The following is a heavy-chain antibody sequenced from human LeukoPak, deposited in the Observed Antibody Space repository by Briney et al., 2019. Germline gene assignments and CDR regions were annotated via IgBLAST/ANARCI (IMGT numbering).Heavy chain of an antibody. CDR1: GGSISSGTYY. Sequence: SQTLSLTYTVSGGSISSGTYYWSWIRQPAGKGLEWIGRFYTSGSTNYNPSLKSRVTISVDSSKNQFSLKLSSVTAADTAVYYCARGRDGYNFLNRGEYYYFDYWGQGTLVTVSS. D-gene: IGHD5-24*01. CDR3: ARGRDGYNFLNRGEYYYFDY. CDR2: FYTSGST. V-gene: IGHV4-61*02. J-gene: IGHJ4*02.